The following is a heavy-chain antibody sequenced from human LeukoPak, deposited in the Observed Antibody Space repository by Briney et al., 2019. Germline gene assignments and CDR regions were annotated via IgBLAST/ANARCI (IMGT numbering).Heavy chain of an antibody. CDR3: ASVRDCISTSCYGRGAFDI. CDR1: GYSFISYW. D-gene: IGHD2-2*01. CDR2: IYPGDSDT. V-gene: IGHV5-51*01. Sequence: GESLKISCKGSGYSFISYWIGWVRQMPGKGLEWMGIIYPGDSDTRYSPSFQGQVTISADKSISTAYLQWSSLRASDTAMYYCASVRDCISTSCYGRGAFDIWGQGTMVTVSS. J-gene: IGHJ3*02.